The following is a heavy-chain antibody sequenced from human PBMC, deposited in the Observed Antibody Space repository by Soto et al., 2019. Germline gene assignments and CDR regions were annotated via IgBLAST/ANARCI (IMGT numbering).Heavy chain of an antibody. Sequence: GASVKVSCKASGYSFTNYDISWVRQAPGQGLEWMGWISPYNGDTNYAQKLQGRVTMTTDTSTSTADMELRSLRSDDTAVYYCARYCSSTSCDHYFDYWGQGTLVTVSS. CDR2: ISPYNGDT. D-gene: IGHD2-2*01. CDR3: ARYCSSTSCDHYFDY. J-gene: IGHJ4*02. V-gene: IGHV1-18*01. CDR1: GYSFTNYD.